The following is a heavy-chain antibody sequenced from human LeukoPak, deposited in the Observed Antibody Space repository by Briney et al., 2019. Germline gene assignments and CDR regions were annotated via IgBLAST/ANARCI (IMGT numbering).Heavy chain of an antibody. D-gene: IGHD2-2*01. CDR3: AGKSCSGTDCYAVYYFDH. Sequence: SLRVSCTASVGSLRDYAVIWVRQAPGHGPEWMGGIIPLFGEKNNAQKFQGRVTITAEVSTSTAYMELSSLTSEDTAVYYCAGKSCSGTDCYAVYYFDHWGQGSLVTVYS. J-gene: IGHJ4*02. CDR1: VGSLRDYA. V-gene: IGHV1-69*01. CDR2: IIPLFGEK.